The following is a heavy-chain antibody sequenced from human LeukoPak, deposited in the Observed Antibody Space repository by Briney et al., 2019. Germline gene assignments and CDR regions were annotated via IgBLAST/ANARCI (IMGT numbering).Heavy chain of an antibody. V-gene: IGHV3-21*01. J-gene: IGHJ4*02. CDR1: GFTFSSYS. CDR3: AREAILDIVVVVAATVFDY. CDR2: ISSSSSYI. Sequence: GGSPRLSCAASGFTFSSYSMNWVRQAPGKGLEWVSSISSSSSYIYYADSVKGRFTISRDNAKNPLYLQMNSLRAEDTAVYYCAREAILDIVVVVAATVFDYWGQGTLVTVSS. D-gene: IGHD2-15*01.